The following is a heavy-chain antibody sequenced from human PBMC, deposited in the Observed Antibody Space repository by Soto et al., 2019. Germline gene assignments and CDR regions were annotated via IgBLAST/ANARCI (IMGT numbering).Heavy chain of an antibody. J-gene: IGHJ4*02. D-gene: IGHD6-19*01. CDR2: IYSSGST. Sequence: QVHLQESGPGMVKPSETLSLTCTVSGGSINGYYWNWIRQTPGKGLEWLGYIYSSGSTHYNPSLKTRLTISLDTSKKQFSLKLSSVTAADTAAYYCARQEAVPGTPFDSWGQGTLVSVSS. CDR3: ARQEAVPGTPFDS. V-gene: IGHV4-59*01. CDR1: GGSINGYY.